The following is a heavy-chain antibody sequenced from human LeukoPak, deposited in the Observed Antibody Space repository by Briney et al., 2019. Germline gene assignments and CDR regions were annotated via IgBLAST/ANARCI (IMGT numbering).Heavy chain of an antibody. CDR2: IYGSGRI. D-gene: IGHD3-16*01. CDR1: GGSISSSNW. V-gene: IGHV4-4*02. CDR3: AREEGGSFDY. Sequence: PSGTLSLTCVVSGGSISSSNWWSWVRQPPGKGLGWIGDIYGSGRINYNPSLKSRGTISVDKSNNQFSLRLSSVTAADTAVYYCAREEGGSFDYWGRETLFTASS. J-gene: IGHJ4*02.